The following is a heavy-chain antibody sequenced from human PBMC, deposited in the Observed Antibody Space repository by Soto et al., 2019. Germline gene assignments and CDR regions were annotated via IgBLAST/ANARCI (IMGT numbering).Heavy chain of an antibody. CDR3: ARGGYTYGYPY. CDR1: GGSFSDYY. J-gene: IGHJ4*02. V-gene: IGHV4-34*01. CDR2: INHSGST. D-gene: IGHD5-18*01. Sequence: QVQLQQWGAGLLKPSETLSLTCAVYGGSFSDYYCSWIRQPPGKGLEWIGEINHSGSTNYNPSLKSRVTISVDTSKNQFSLKLNSVTAADTAVYYCARGGYTYGYPYWGQGTLVTVSS.